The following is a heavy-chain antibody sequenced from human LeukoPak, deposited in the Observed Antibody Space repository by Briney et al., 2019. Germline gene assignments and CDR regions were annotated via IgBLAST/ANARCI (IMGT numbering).Heavy chain of an antibody. CDR2: INHSGST. CDR1: GWSFSGYY. Sequence: PSETLSLTCAVYGWSFSGYYWSWIRQPPGKGLEWIGEINHSGSTNYNPSLKSRVTISVDTSKNQFSLKLSSVTAADTAVYYCASKRWLQLFDYWGQGTLVTVSS. V-gene: IGHV4-34*01. CDR3: ASKRWLQLFDY. J-gene: IGHJ4*02. D-gene: IGHD5-24*01.